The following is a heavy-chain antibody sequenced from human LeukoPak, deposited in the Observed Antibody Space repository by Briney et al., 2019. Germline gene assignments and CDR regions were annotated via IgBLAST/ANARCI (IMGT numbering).Heavy chain of an antibody. CDR2: ISSGGGYI. D-gene: IGHD3-10*01. CDR1: GFTFSRYS. V-gene: IGHV3-21*01. J-gene: IGHJ3*01. CDR3: ARTYYATDGLDGFDV. Sequence: GRSLRLSCAASGFTFSRYSMNSVRQDPGKWLEWVSSISSGGGYIFYADSLRGRFTISRDNAKKSLSLQMSSLRAEDTAVYYCARTYYATDGLDGFDVWGQGTMVTVSS.